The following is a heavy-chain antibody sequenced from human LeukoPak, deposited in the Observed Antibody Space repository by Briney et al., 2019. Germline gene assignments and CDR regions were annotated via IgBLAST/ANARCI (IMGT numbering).Heavy chain of an antibody. V-gene: IGHV1-69*05. CDR3: ASTGGSGWNNWFDP. Sequence: SVKVSCKASGGTFSSYAISWVRQAPGQGLEWMGGIIPIFGTANFAQKSQGRVTITTDESTSTAYMELNSLRSEDTAVYYCASTGGSGWNNWFDPWGQGALVTVSS. CDR2: IIPIFGTA. D-gene: IGHD6-19*01. J-gene: IGHJ5*02. CDR1: GGTFSSYA.